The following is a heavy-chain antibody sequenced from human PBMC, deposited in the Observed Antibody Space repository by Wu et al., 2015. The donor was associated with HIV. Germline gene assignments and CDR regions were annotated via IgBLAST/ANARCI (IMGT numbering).Heavy chain of an antibody. CDR2: IIPIFGTA. J-gene: IGHJ3*02. CDR3: ARDPGATRERWLQPLGDAFDI. D-gene: IGHD5-24*01. V-gene: IGHV1-69*13. Sequence: QVQLVQSGAEVKKPGSSVKVSCKASGGTFSSYAISWVRQAPGQGLEWMGRIIPIFGTANYAQKFQGRVTITADESTSTAYMELSSLRSEDTAVYYCARDPGATRERWLQPLGDAFDIWGQGTMVTVSS. CDR1: GGTFSSYA.